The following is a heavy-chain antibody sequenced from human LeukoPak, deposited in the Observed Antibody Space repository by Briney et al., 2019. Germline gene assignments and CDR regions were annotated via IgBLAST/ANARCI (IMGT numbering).Heavy chain of an antibody. V-gene: IGHV4-61*02. CDR2: IYTSGST. Sequence: PSETLSLTCTVSGDSISSGDYYWSWIRQPAGKGLEWIGRIYTSGSTNYNPSLKSRVTISVDTSKNQFSLKLSSVTAADTAVYYCARGAYEFSSGYDWYFDLWGRGTLVTVSS. J-gene: IGHJ2*01. D-gene: IGHD3-22*01. CDR3: ARGAYEFSSGYDWYFDL. CDR1: GDSISSGDYY.